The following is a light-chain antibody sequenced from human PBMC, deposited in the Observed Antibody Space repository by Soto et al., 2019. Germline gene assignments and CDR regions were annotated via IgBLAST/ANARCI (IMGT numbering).Light chain of an antibody. J-gene: IGLJ1*01. CDR3: CSYAGNPYV. CDR1: SSDVGSYNS. CDR2: EGS. Sequence: QSALTQPASVSRSPGQSIAISCTGTSSDVGSYNSVSWYQQHPGKAPKLMIYEGSKRPSGVSDRFSGSKSGNTASLTISGLQAEDEADYYCCSYAGNPYVFGTGTKV. V-gene: IGLV2-23*01.